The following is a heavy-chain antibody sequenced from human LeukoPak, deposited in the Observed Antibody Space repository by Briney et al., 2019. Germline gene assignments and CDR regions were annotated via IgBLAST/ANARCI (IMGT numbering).Heavy chain of an antibody. D-gene: IGHD3-10*01. CDR3: SGRYGPGPV. CDR2: ILPDGRDT. CDR1: GYTFAAHH. Sequence: ASVKVSCKASGYTFAAHHIHWVRDAPGQGLEWMGWILPDGRDTIYSQKFQDRMTLTTDTSTNTAYMELSSLIPDDTAVYYCSGRYGPGPVWGQGTLISASP. J-gene: IGHJ4*02. V-gene: IGHV1-2*02.